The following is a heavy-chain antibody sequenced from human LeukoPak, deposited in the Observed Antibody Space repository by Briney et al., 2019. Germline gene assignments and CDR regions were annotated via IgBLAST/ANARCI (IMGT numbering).Heavy chain of an antibody. Sequence: GGSLRLSCATSGFTFDKYGIHWVRQAPGKGLEWVAVIWHDGSRTHYADSLKGRFTISRDNSKDTAFLQMNSLTVEDTATYYCAGAISKGAGIDSWGQGTLITVSS. V-gene: IGHV3-33*03. CDR2: IWHDGSRT. CDR1: GFTFDKYG. J-gene: IGHJ4*02. D-gene: IGHD1-26*01. CDR3: AGAISKGAGIDS.